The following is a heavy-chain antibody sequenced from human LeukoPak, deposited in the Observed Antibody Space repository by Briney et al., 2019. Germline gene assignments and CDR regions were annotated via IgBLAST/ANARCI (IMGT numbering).Heavy chain of an antibody. J-gene: IGHJ4*02. CDR1: GGSISSYY. Sequence: SETLSLTCTVSGGSISSYYWGWIRQPPGKGLEWIGYIYYSGSTNYNPSLKSRVTISVDTSKNQFSLKLSSVTAADTPVYYCARVILTGYYEVVDYWGQGTLVTVSS. D-gene: IGHD3-9*01. CDR2: IYYSGST. CDR3: ARVILTGYYEVVDY. V-gene: IGHV4-59*01.